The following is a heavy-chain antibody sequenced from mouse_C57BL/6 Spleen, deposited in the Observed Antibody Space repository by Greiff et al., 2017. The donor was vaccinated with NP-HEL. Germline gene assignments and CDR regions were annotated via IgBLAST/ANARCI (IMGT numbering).Heavy chain of an antibody. V-gene: IGHV5-6*01. J-gene: IGHJ2*01. D-gene: IGHD2-5*01. CDR3: ARAHGYYSNYFDY. Sequence: EVQLVESGGDLVKPGGSLKLSCAASGFTFSSYGMSWVRQTPDKRLEWVATISSGGSYTYYPDSVKGRFTISRDNAKNTLYLQMSSLKSEDTAMYYCARAHGYYSNYFDYWGQGTTLTVSS. CDR1: GFTFSSYG. CDR2: ISSGGSYT.